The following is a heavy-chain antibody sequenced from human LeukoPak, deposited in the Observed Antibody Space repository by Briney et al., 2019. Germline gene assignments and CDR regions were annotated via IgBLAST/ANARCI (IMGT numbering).Heavy chain of an antibody. Sequence: GGSLRLSCAASGFTFSSYSMSWVRQAPGKGLEWVSSISWNSASITYADSVKGRFTISRDDALNTLFLQMNSLRPEDTALYYCTKASGDRGGCFESWGQGTLVTVSS. J-gene: IGHJ4*02. CDR1: GFTFSSYS. V-gene: IGHV3-9*01. CDR3: TKASGDRGGCFES. D-gene: IGHD7-27*01. CDR2: ISWNSASI.